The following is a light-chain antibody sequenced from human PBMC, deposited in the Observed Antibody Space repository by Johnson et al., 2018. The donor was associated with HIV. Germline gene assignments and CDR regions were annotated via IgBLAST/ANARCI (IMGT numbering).Light chain of an antibody. J-gene: IGLJ1*01. CDR3: GTWDSSLTAYV. Sequence: QSVLTQPPSVSAAPGQKVTISCSGSSSNIGNNFVSWYQQLPGTAPKLLIYDNNKRPSGIPPRFSGSKSGTSATLGITGLQTGDGADYYCGTWDSSLTAYVFGTGTKVTVL. V-gene: IGLV1-51*01. CDR1: SSNIGNNF. CDR2: DNN.